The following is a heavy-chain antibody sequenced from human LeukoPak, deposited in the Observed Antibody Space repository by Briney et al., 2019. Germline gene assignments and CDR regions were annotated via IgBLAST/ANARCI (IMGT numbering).Heavy chain of an antibody. J-gene: IGHJ4*02. CDR3: ARGSEDYYDSSGFVDY. CDR1: GGSISSSSYY. Sequence: SETLSLTCTVSGGSISSSSYYWGWIRQPPGKGLEWIGSIYYSGSTYYNPSLKSRVTISVDTSKNQFSLKLSSVTAADTAVYYCARGSEDYYDSSGFVDYWGQGTLVTVSS. V-gene: IGHV4-39*07. D-gene: IGHD3-22*01. CDR2: IYYSGST.